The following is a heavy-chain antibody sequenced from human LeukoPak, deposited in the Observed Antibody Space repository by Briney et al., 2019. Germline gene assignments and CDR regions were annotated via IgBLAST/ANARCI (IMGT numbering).Heavy chain of an antibody. CDR1: GFTFSSYS. Sequence: GGSLRLSCAASGFTFSSYSMNWVRQAPGKGLEWVSYISSSSSTIYYADSVKGRFTISRDNAKNSLYLQMNSLRAEDTAVYYCARPDSSSWAGYYYYYYGMDVWGQGTTVTVSS. V-gene: IGHV3-48*04. J-gene: IGHJ6*02. CDR2: ISSSSSTI. CDR3: ARPDSSSWAGYYYYYYGMDV. D-gene: IGHD6-13*01.